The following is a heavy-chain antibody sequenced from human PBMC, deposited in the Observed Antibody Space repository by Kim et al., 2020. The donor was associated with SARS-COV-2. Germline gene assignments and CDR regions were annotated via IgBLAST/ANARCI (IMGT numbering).Heavy chain of an antibody. J-gene: IGHJ4*02. CDR1: GYTFTSYY. CDR2: INPSGGST. D-gene: IGHD3-22*01. Sequence: ASVKVSCKASGYTFTSYYMHWVRQAPGQGLEWMGIINPSGGSTSYAQKFQGRVTMTRDTSTSTVYMELSSLRSEDTAVYYCARDRRYYDSSGYYYGWGSFDYWGQGTLVTVSS. CDR3: ARDRRYYDSSGYYYGWGSFDY. V-gene: IGHV1-46*01.